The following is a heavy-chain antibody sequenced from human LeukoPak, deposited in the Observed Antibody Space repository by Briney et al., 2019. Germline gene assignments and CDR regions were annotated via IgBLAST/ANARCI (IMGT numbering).Heavy chain of an antibody. J-gene: IGHJ4*02. CDR2: ISYDGSNK. Sequence: PGRSLRLSCAASGFTFSSYGMHWVRQAPGKGLEWVAVISYDGSNKYYADSVKGRFTISRDNSKNTLYLQMNSLRAEDTAVYYCAKGPHNRFYDYGSYFDYWGQGTLVTVSS. D-gene: IGHD4-17*01. CDR1: GFTFSSYG. V-gene: IGHV3-30*18. CDR3: AKGPHNRFYDYGSYFDY.